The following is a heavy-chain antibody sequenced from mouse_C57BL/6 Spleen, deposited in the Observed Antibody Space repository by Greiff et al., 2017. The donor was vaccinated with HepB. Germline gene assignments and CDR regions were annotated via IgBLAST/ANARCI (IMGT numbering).Heavy chain of an antibody. CDR2: IDPSDSYT. D-gene: IGHD2-4*01. CDR1: GYTFTSYW. V-gene: IGHV1-69*01. CDR3: ARRVYYDYEDYYAMDY. Sequence: QVQLQQPGAELVMPGASVKLSCKASGYTFTSYWMHWVKQRPGQGLEWIGEIDPSDSYTNYNQKFKGKSTLTVDKSSSTAYMQLSSLTSEDSAVYYCARRVYYDYEDYYAMDYWGQGTSVTVSS. J-gene: IGHJ4*01.